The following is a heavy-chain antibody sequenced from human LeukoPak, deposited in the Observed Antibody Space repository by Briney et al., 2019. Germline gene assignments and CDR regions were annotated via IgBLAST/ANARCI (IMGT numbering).Heavy chain of an antibody. Sequence: PGRSLRLSCAASGFTFSSYGMHWVRQAPGKGLEWVAVISYDGSNKYYADSVKGRFTISRDNSKNTLYLQMNSLRAEDTAVYYCAKDTAVGHDGGWFDPWGQGTLVTVSS. J-gene: IGHJ5*02. D-gene: IGHD6-19*01. CDR1: GFTFSSYG. CDR3: AKDTAVGHDGGWFDP. CDR2: ISYDGSNK. V-gene: IGHV3-30*18.